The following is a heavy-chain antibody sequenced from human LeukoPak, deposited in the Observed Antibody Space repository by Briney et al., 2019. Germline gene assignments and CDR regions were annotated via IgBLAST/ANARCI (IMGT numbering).Heavy chain of an antibody. CDR3: AKDLKEYYYDSSGHDY. Sequence: GGSLRLSCAASGFTFSSYAMSWVRQAPRKGLEWVSAISGSGGSTYYADSVKGRFTISRDNSKNTLYLQMNSLRAEDTAVYYCAKDLKEYYYDSSGHDYWGQGTLVTVSS. CDR2: ISGSGGST. V-gene: IGHV3-23*01. J-gene: IGHJ4*02. D-gene: IGHD3-22*01. CDR1: GFTFSSYA.